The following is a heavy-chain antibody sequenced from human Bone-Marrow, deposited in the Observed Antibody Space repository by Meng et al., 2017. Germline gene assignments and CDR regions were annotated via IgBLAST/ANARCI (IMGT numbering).Heavy chain of an antibody. D-gene: IGHD3-10*01. CDR2: INTDGSDT. CDR3: ATEFHASGTSP. Sequence: VGVSESGGDLVQPGWSLSLSCAASGFTFSNYWMHWVRQGPGKGLVWLSRINTDGSDTSYADSVKGRFTISRDNTKNTLYLQMNSLRVEDTAVYYCATEFHASGTSPWGQGTLVTVSS. J-gene: IGHJ5*02. V-gene: IGHV3-74*01. CDR1: GFTFSNYW.